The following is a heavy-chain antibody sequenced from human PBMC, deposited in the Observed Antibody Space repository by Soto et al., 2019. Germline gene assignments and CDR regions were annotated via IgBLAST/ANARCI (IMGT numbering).Heavy chain of an antibody. V-gene: IGHV4-34*01. CDR2: INHSGIT. D-gene: IGHD3-16*01. J-gene: IGHJ5*02. CDR1: GGSFRGYF. CDR3: ARGGAPYNWFGP. Sequence: SSETLSLTCAVYGGSFRGYFWSWIRQPPGKGLEWIGEINHSGITSYSPSLGSRVTTSVDTPKNQFSLRLRSVTAADTAIYYCARGGAPYNWFGPWGQGTLVTVSS.